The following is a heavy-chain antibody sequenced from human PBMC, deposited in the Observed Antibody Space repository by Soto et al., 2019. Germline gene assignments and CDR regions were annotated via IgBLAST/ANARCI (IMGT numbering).Heavy chain of an antibody. D-gene: IGHD2-15*01. Sequence: GGSLRLSCAASGFTFSSYWMSWVRQAPGKGLEWVANIKQDGSEKYYVDSVKGRFTISRDNAKNSLYLQMNSLRAEDTAVYYCARGVVVVAATRYFDYWGQGTLVTVSS. J-gene: IGHJ4*02. CDR2: IKQDGSEK. V-gene: IGHV3-7*01. CDR1: GFTFSSYW. CDR3: ARGVVVVAATRYFDY.